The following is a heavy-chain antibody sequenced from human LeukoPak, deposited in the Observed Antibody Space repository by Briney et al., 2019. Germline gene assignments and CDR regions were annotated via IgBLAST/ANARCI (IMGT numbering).Heavy chain of an antibody. Sequence: GGSLRLSCAAYGFTFSSYAMSWVRQAPGKGLEWVSAIRGSGVSTYYADSVKGRFTISRDNSKNTLYLQMNSLRAEDTAVYYCAKFRIDYGDYYYYGMDVWGQGTTVTVSS. CDR1: GFTFSSYA. J-gene: IGHJ6*02. V-gene: IGHV3-23*01. CDR3: AKFRIDYGDYYYYGMDV. D-gene: IGHD4-17*01. CDR2: IRGSGVST.